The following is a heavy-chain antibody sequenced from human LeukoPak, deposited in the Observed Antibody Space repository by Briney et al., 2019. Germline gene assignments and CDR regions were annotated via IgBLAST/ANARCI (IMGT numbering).Heavy chain of an antibody. J-gene: IGHJ4*02. CDR3: AREGGFYRPLDY. CDR2: IHLDGRT. D-gene: IGHD3-3*01. V-gene: IGHV4-4*02. Sequence: SETLSLTCGVSGGSVTSTNWWTWVRQPPGKGLELIGEIHLDGRTNYNPSLKSRLTMSVDLSENHVSLKLTSVTAADTAVYYCAREGGFYRPLDYSGQGTLVTVSS. CDR1: GGSVTSTNW.